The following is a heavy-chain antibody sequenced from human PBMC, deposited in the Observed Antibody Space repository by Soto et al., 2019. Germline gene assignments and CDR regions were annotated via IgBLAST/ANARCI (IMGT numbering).Heavy chain of an antibody. CDR1: GGSFSGYY. CDR3: AKEGGDSFDY. Sequence: PSETLSLTYAVYGGSFSGYYWSWIRQPPGKGLEWIGEINHSGSTNYNPSLKSRVTISVDTSKNQFSLKLSSVTAADTAVYYCAKEGGDSFDYWGQGTLVTVSS. J-gene: IGHJ4*02. CDR2: INHSGST. D-gene: IGHD4-17*01. V-gene: IGHV4-34*01.